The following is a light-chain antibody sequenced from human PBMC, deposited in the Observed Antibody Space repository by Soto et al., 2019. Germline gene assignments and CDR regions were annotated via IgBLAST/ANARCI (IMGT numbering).Light chain of an antibody. CDR1: HNISTC. J-gene: IGKJ2*01. CDR2: AAS. Sequence: DIQMTQSPSSLSASVGDRVTITCRASHNISTCLNWYQQKPGKAPKLLIYAASSLHSGVPSGFSGSGSGTDFTLTISSLHPEDFATYYTQQTHRTPRAFGQGTKLEIK. CDR3: QQTHRTPRA. V-gene: IGKV1-39*01.